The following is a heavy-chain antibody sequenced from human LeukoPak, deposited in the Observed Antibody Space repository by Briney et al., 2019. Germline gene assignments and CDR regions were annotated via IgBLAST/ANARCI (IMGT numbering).Heavy chain of an antibody. CDR3: TTRGNYDYVWGSLYYFDY. V-gene: IGHV3-15*01. CDR2: IKSKTDGGTT. CDR1: GFTFSNAW. Sequence: GGSLRLSCAASGFTFSNAWMSWVRQAPGKGLEWVGRIKSKTDGGTTDYAAPVKGRFTISRDDSKNTLYLQMNSLKTEDTAVYYCTTRGNYDYVWGSLYYFDYWGQGTLVTVSS. D-gene: IGHD3-16*01. J-gene: IGHJ4*02.